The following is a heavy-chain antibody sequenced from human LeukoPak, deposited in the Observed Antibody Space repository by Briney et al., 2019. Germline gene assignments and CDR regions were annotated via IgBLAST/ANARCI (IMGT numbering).Heavy chain of an antibody. CDR1: GGSIRSYY. V-gene: IGHV4-59*12. D-gene: IGHD5-24*01. CDR2: IYYSGST. Sequence: PSETLSLTCTVSGGSIRSYYWSWIRQPPGKGLEWIGYIYYSGSTNYNPSLKSRVTISVDTSRNQFSLKLSSVTAADTAVYFCARDRSLPDGGNGHLYYGMDVWGQGTTVTVSS. J-gene: IGHJ6*02. CDR3: ARDRSLPDGGNGHLYYGMDV.